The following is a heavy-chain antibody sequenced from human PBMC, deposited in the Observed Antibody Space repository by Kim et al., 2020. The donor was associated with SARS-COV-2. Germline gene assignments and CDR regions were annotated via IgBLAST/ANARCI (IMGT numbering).Heavy chain of an antibody. J-gene: IGHJ4*02. V-gene: IGHV4-61*01. D-gene: IGHD3-10*01. Sequence: SETLSLTCTVSGGSVNSGSYYWSWIRQPPEKGLEWIAYIYYSGSTNYNPSLKSRVTISVDTSKNQFSLKLSSVTAADTAVYYCARRTLGSGIYYNVAYFDYWGQGTLVTVSS. CDR1: GGSVNSGSYY. CDR3: ARRTLGSGIYYNVAYFDY. CDR2: IYYSGST.